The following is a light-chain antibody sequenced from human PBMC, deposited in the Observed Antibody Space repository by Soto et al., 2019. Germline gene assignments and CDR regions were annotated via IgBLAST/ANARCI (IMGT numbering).Light chain of an antibody. CDR2: KAT. V-gene: IGKV1-5*03. J-gene: IGKJ1*01. CDR1: QSISSW. CDR3: QQYSTYTPRT. Sequence: DIQMTQSPSTLSASIGDRVTITCRASQSISSWLAWYQQTPGKAPKLLIYKATTLESGVPSRFSGSGYGTEFTLTISSLQPDDFATYYCQQYSTYTPRTFGQGTKVDIK.